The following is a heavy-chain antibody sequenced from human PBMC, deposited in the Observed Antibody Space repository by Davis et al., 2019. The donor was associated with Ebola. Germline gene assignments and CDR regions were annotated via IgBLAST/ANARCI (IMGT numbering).Heavy chain of an antibody. V-gene: IGHV1-2*02. CDR3: ARESGYCSSTSCSKQSFDY. D-gene: IGHD2-2*01. CDR1: GYIFTGYY. CDR2: INPNTDDR. Sequence: ASVKVSCKTSGYIFTGYYMHWVRQAPGQGLEWMGWINPNTDDRGYVQKFQDRVTMTRDTSINTVYMQLSGVTSDGTAFYFCARESGYCSSTSCSKQSFDYWGQGTLVTVSS. J-gene: IGHJ4*02.